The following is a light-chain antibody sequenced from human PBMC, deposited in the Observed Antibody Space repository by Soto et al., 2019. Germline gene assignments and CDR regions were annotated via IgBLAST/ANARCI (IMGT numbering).Light chain of an antibody. J-gene: IGKJ5*01. Sequence: DIQMTQSPSSLPASVRDRITITCQASQDIGNYLNWYQQKPGKAGKLLIYDAYTLESGVTSRFSGSGSGTDFTLTISSLQPEDFATYYCQQYDNLPITFGQGTRLEIK. CDR1: QDIGNY. CDR2: DAY. V-gene: IGKV1-33*01. CDR3: QQYDNLPIT.